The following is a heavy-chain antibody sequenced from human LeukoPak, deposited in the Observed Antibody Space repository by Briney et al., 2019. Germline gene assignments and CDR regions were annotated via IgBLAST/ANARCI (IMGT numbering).Heavy chain of an antibody. D-gene: IGHD3-22*01. Sequence: GGSLRLSCAASGFTFSSYWMHWVRQAPGKGLVWVSRMSSDGSNTGYGDSVKGRFTTSRDNAKNSLYLQVSSLRAGDKAVYYCVRAFFYDSIGGEGMDVWGQGTTVTVSS. V-gene: IGHV3-74*01. J-gene: IGHJ6*02. CDR1: GFTFSSYW. CDR2: MSSDGSNT. CDR3: VRAFFYDSIGGEGMDV.